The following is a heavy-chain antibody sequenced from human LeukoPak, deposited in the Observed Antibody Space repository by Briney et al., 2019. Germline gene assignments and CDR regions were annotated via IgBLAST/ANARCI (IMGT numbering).Heavy chain of an antibody. J-gene: IGHJ4*02. CDR3: ARQDSSSWYSIDY. D-gene: IGHD6-13*01. CDR1: GGSFSGYY. CDR2: INHSGST. Sequence: PSETLSLTCAVYGGSFSGYYWSWIRQPPGKGLEWIGEINHSGSTNYNPSLKSRVTISVDTSKSQFSLKLSSVTAADTAVYYCARQDSSSWYSIDYWGQGTLVTVSS. V-gene: IGHV4-34*01.